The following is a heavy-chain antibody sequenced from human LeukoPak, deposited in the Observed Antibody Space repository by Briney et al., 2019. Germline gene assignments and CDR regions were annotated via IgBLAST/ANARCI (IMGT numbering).Heavy chain of an antibody. CDR3: ARLGGWYFDY. CDR2: IKQDGSET. D-gene: IGHD6-19*01. V-gene: IGHV3-7*05. Sequence: PGGSLRLSCAASGFTFNNYWMSWVRQAPGKGLEWVANIKQDGSETYHVDSVQGRFTISRDNTKNSLYLQVNSLRAEDTAVYYCARLGGWYFDYWGQGTLVTVSS. J-gene: IGHJ4*02. CDR1: GFTFNNYW.